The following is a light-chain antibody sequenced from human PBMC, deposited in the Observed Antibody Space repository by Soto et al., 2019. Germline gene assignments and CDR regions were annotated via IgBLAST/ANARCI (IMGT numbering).Light chain of an antibody. Sequence: DIQMTQSPSTLSASVGDRVTITCRASQSISSYLNWYQQKPGKAPKLLIYTASSLQSGVQPRFSGSGYGTDFTLTISSLQPEDFATYYCKQTKTFPWTVGQGTKVDIK. CDR3: KQTKTFPWT. J-gene: IGKJ1*01. CDR2: TAS. V-gene: IGKV1-39*01. CDR1: QSISSY.